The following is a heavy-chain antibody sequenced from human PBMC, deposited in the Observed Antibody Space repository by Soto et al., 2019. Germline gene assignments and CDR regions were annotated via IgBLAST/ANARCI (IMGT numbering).Heavy chain of an antibody. V-gene: IGHV4-30-2*01. J-gene: IGHJ5*02. D-gene: IGHD3-16*01. CDR1: GGSISSGGYS. CDR3: DRQGEDRVLLKEVAIDP. Sequence: QLQLQESGSGLVRPSQALSLICNVSGGSISSGGYSWIWIRQPPGKGLEWIGHISYSGTTYYNPSLKSRATVSVDKSMNQFSLRLGFETAADTDVYYWDRQGEDRVLLKEVAIDPWGQRTLVTVSS. CDR2: ISYSGTT.